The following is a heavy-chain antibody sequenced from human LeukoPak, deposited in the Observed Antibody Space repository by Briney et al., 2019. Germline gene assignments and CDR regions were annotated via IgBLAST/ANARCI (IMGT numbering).Heavy chain of an antibody. V-gene: IGHV4-31*03. CDR2: IYYSGST. Sequence: PSQTLSLTCTVSGGSISSGGYYWSWIRQHPGKGLEWIGYIYYSGSTYYNPSLKSRVTISVDMSKNQFSLKLSSVTAADTAVYYCARAVPLSYCGGDCSRGNAFDIWGQGTMVTVSS. D-gene: IGHD2-21*02. J-gene: IGHJ3*02. CDR3: ARAVPLSYCGGDCSRGNAFDI. CDR1: GGSISSGGYY.